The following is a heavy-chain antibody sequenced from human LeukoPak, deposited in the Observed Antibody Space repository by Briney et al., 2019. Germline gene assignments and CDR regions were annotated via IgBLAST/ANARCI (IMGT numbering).Heavy chain of an antibody. J-gene: IGHJ5*02. V-gene: IGHV4-4*07. D-gene: IGHD3-10*01. CDR1: GGSISSYY. CDR3: ARDMAGSNWFDP. Sequence: SETLSLTCTVSGGSISSYYWSWIRQAAGKGLEWIGRIYTSGSTYYNPSLKSRVTISVDTSKNQFSLKLSSVTAADTAVYYCARDMAGSNWFDPWGQGTLVTVSS. CDR2: IYTSGST.